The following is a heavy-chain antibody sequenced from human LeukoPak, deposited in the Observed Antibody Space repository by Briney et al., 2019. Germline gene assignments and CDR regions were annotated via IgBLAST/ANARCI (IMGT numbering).Heavy chain of an antibody. CDR3: ARGDYAYFFDY. Sequence: PSETLSLTCTVSGGSISTYSWTWIRQPPGKGLEWIGYIYYDGSTNSNLSLKSRVTISVDTSRNQFSLKLSSVTAADTAVYYCARGDYAYFFDYWGQGTLVTVSS. D-gene: IGHD4-17*01. J-gene: IGHJ4*02. CDR1: GGSISTYS. V-gene: IGHV4-59*01. CDR2: IYYDGST.